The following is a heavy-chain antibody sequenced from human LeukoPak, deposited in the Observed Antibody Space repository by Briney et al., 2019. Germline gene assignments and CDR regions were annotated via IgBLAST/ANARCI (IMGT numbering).Heavy chain of an antibody. CDR3: AREGAARLHYYYYYYMDV. CDR2: IYYSGST. D-gene: IGHD6-6*01. J-gene: IGHJ6*03. Sequence: PSETLSLTCTVSGGSISSSSYYWGWIRQPPGKGLEWIGSIYYSGSTYYNPSLKSRVTISVDTSKNQFSLKLSSVTAADTAVYYCAREGAARLHYYYYYYMDVWGKGTTVAVSS. V-gene: IGHV4-39*07. CDR1: GGSISSSSYY.